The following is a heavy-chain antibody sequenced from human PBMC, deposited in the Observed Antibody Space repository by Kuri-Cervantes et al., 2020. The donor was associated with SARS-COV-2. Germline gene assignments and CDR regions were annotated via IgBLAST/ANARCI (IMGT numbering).Heavy chain of an antibody. Sequence: GESLKISCAASGFTFSSYSMNWVRQAPGKGLEWVSSISSSSSYIYYADSVKGRFTISRDNAKNSLYLQMNSLRAEDTAVYYCARESTMITFGGASPFDYWGQGTLVTVSS. J-gene: IGHJ4*02. D-gene: IGHD3-16*01. CDR1: GFTFSSYS. CDR3: ARESTMITFGGASPFDY. CDR2: ISSSSSYI. V-gene: IGHV3-21*01.